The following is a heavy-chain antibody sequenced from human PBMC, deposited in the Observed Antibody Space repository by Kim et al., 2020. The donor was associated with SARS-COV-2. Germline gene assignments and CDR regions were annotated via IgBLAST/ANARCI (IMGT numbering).Heavy chain of an antibody. Sequence: SLKGRVTISVDTAKNQFSLKLSSVTAADTAVYYCARVGLWSGYYTRYFQHWGQGTLVTVSS. V-gene: IGHV4-34*01. J-gene: IGHJ1*01. D-gene: IGHD3-3*01. CDR3: ARVGLWSGYYTRYFQH.